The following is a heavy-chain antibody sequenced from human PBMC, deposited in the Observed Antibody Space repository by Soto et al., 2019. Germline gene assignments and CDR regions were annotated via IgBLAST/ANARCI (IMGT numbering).Heavy chain of an antibody. CDR3: ARDGILYYYGSGSYYYYYGMDV. CDR1: GYTFTSYA. V-gene: IGHV1-3*01. D-gene: IGHD3-10*01. J-gene: IGHJ6*02. Sequence: ASVRVSCKASGYTFTSYAMHWVRQAPGQRLEWMGWINAGNGNTKYSQKFQGRVTITRDTSASTAYMELSSLRSEDTAVYYCARDGILYYYGSGSYYYYYGMDVWGQGTTVTVSS. CDR2: INAGNGNT.